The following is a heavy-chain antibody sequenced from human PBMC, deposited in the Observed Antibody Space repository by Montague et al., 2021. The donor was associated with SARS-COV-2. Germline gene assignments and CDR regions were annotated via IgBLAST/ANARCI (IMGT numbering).Heavy chain of an antibody. Sequence: ETRSLTCAVYGGSVSDYYWSWIRQPPGKGLEWIGEINHSGSTNYNPSLKSRVTTSVDTSKNQFSLKLTSVTAADTAVYYCARGPRITMIVVVITDIWFDPWGQGTLVTVSS. J-gene: IGHJ5*02. CDR3: ARGPRITMIVVVITDIWFDP. D-gene: IGHD3-22*01. V-gene: IGHV4-34*01. CDR1: GGSVSDYY. CDR2: INHSGST.